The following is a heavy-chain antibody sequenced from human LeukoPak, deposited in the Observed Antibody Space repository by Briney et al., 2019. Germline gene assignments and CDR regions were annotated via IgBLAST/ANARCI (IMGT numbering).Heavy chain of an antibody. D-gene: IGHD4-17*01. CDR2: ISYDGNNK. V-gene: IGHV3-30*04. J-gene: IGHJ4*02. Sequence: GGSLRLSCAASGFTFGSFAMHWVRQAPGKGLEWVAVISYDGNNKNHAESVKGRLTVSRDNSKNTLFLQMNSLRTEDTAVYFCARDYGDYVFDYCGRGTLVTVSS. CDR1: GFTFGSFA. CDR3: ARDYGDYVFDY.